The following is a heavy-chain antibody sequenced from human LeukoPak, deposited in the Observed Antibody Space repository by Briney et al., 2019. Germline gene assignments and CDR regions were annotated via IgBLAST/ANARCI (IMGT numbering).Heavy chain of an antibody. D-gene: IGHD3-22*01. CDR2: INPNSGGT. V-gene: IGHV1-2*02. CDR3: ARDKGYDSSGYSWFDP. J-gene: IGHJ5*02. Sequence: ASVKVSCKASGYTFTGYYMHWVRQAPGQGLEWMGWINPNSGGTNYAQKFQGRVTMTRDTSISTAYMELSRLRSDDTTVYYCARDKGYDSSGYSWFDPWGQGTLVTVSS. CDR1: GYTFTGYY.